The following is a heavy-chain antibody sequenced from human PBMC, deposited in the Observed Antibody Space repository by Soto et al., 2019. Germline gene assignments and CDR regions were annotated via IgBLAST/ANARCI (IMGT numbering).Heavy chain of an antibody. CDR3: GGQLLSSGGYYYGMDV. V-gene: IGHV1-69*01. J-gene: IGHJ6*02. CDR2: IIAILGTA. Sequence: QVQLVQSGAEVKKPGSSVKVSCKASGGSFSSYAMSWVRQAPGQGLEWMGGIIAILGTAKYAQKFQGRVTISADESTSTAYMELSSLRSDDTAVYYCGGQLLSSGGYYYGMDVCGQGTTVTVSS. D-gene: IGHD2-2*01. CDR1: GGSFSSYA.